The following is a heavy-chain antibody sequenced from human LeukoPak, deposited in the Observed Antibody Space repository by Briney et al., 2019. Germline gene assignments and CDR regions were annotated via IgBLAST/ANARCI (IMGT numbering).Heavy chain of an antibody. Sequence: SETLSLTCAVYGGSFSGYYWSWIRQSPGKGLEWIGEINPSGSTKYSPSLKSRVTISIDTSKNQFSLKLSSVTAADTAMYYCARDARFGELVDHWSQGTLVTISS. CDR2: INPSGST. D-gene: IGHD3-10*01. V-gene: IGHV4-34*01. CDR1: GGSFSGYY. J-gene: IGHJ5*02. CDR3: ARDARFGELVDH.